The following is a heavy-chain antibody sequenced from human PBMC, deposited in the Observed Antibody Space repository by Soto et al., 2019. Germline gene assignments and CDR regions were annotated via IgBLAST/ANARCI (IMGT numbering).Heavy chain of an antibody. CDR1: GFTFSNYA. Sequence: EVLLLDSGGGLVQPGGSLRLSCAASGFTFSNYAMTWVRQAPGKGPEWISTINNGGGGTYYSDSVTGRFTISRDNTKNTLYLQRNSLRAEDTAVYFCAKERLGRGSDYWGQGILVTVSS. D-gene: IGHD1-26*01. V-gene: IGHV3-23*01. J-gene: IGHJ4*02. CDR3: AKERLGRGSDY. CDR2: INNGGGGT.